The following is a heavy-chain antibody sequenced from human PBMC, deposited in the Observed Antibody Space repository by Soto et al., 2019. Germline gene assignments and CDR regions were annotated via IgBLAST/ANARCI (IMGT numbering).Heavy chain of an antibody. CDR2: IKPDESEK. CDR3: VRGGSNYAS. Sequence: EVQLVESGGGLVQPGGSLRLSCTASGFTFSDSWMTWVRQAPGKGLERVARIKPDESEKKYADSVKGRFSISRDNAKNLMYLQMDSLRGEDTAVYYCVRGGSNYASWGQGTLVTVSS. CDR1: GFTFSDSW. V-gene: IGHV3-7*01. J-gene: IGHJ5*02. D-gene: IGHD4-4*01.